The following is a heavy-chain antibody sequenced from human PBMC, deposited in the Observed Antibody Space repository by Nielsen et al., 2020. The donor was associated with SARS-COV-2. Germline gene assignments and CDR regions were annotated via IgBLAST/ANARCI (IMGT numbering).Heavy chain of an antibody. Sequence: SETLSLTCTVSGGSISSGGYYWSWIRQHPGKGLEWIGYIYYSGSTYYNPSLKSRVTISVDTSKNQFSLKLSSVTAADTAVYYCARDGGETTSLDYWSQGTLVTVSS. CDR1: GGSISSGGYY. D-gene: IGHD4-17*01. J-gene: IGHJ4*02. CDR3: ARDGGETTSLDY. V-gene: IGHV4-31*03. CDR2: IYYSGST.